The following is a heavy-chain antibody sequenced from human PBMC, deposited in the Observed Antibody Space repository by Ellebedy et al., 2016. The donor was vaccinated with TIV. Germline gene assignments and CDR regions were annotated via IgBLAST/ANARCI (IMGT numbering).Heavy chain of an antibody. CDR2: IYHSGST. V-gene: IGHV4-4*02. CDR1: GGSISSSNW. J-gene: IGHJ4*02. Sequence: MPSETLSLTCAVSGGSISSSNWWSWVRQPPGKGLEWIGEIYHSGSTNYNPSLKSRVTISVDKSKNQFSLQLNSVTPEDTAVYYCARDPDSGSYSLDYWGQGTLVTVSS. CDR3: ARDPDSGSYSLDY. D-gene: IGHD1-26*01.